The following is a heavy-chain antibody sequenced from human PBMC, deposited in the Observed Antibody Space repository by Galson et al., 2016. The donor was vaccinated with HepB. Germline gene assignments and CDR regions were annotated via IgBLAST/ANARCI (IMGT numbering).Heavy chain of an antibody. D-gene: IGHD6-19*01. V-gene: IGHV4-30-2*01. Sequence: TLSLTCAVSGGSISSGGYSWSWIRQPPGKGLEWIGYIYHSGSTYYNPSLKSRVTMSVDTSKNQFSLKLNSVTAADTAVYYCARGKRPRQWLITKWFDPWGQGTPVTVSA. CDR2: IYHSGST. CDR1: GGSISSGGYS. J-gene: IGHJ5*02. CDR3: ARGKRPRQWLITKWFDP.